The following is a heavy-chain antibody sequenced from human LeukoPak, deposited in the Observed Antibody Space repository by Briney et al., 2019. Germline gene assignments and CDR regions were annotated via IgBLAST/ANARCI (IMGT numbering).Heavy chain of an antibody. CDR1: GFTFSSYS. V-gene: IGHV3-21*01. CDR2: ISSSSSYI. Sequence: GGSLRLSCAASGFTFSSYSMNWVRQAPGKGLEWVSSISSSSSYIYYADSVKGRFTISRDNAKNSLYLQMNSLRAEDTAVYYCAREFQDHYYMDVWGKGTTVTVSS. J-gene: IGHJ6*03. CDR3: AREFQDHYYMDV.